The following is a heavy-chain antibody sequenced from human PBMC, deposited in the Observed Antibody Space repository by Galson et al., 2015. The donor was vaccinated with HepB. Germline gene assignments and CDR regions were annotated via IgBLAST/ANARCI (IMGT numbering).Heavy chain of an antibody. CDR1: GYTFTSYY. Sequence: SVKVSCKASGYTFTSYYMHWVRQAPGQGLEWMGIINPSGGSTSYAQKFQGRVTMTRDTSTSTVYMELSSLRSEDTAVYYCARGGNYDYVWGSPALDYWGQGTLVTVSS. CDR3: ARGGNYDYVWGSPALDY. J-gene: IGHJ4*02. D-gene: IGHD3-16*01. CDR2: INPSGGST. V-gene: IGHV1-46*01.